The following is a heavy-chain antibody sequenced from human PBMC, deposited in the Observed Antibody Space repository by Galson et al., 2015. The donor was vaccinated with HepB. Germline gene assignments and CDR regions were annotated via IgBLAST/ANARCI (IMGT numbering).Heavy chain of an antibody. CDR2: LSWNSGSY. CDR3: AKDRWDLLRMGAFDV. Sequence: SLRLSCAASGFTFDNFAMHWVRQVPGKGLEWVSGLSWNSGSYVYADSVQGRFTISRDNSKNSLYLQMNSLRPEDTAVYYCAKDRWDLLRMGAFDVWGQGTLVTVSS. V-gene: IGHV3-9*01. D-gene: IGHD2-8*01. J-gene: IGHJ3*01. CDR1: GFTFDNFA.